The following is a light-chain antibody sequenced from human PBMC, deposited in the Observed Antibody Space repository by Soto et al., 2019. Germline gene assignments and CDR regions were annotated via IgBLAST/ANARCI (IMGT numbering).Light chain of an antibody. CDR3: QQYGSSPST. V-gene: IGKV3-20*01. Sequence: EIVMTQSPGTLSLSPGERATLSCRASQSVSSNYLVWYQQKPGQAPRRLIYGASSRATGIPDRFSGSGSGTDFTLTISRLEPEDFAVYYCQQYGSSPSTFGQGTRLEIK. CDR2: GAS. J-gene: IGKJ5*01. CDR1: QSVSSNY.